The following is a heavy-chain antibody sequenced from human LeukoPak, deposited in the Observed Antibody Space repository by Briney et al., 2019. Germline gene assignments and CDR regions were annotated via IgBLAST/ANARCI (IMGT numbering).Heavy chain of an antibody. D-gene: IGHD1-26*01. V-gene: IGHV4-39*01. CDR2: MFYSGST. CDR1: GVSISSNNHY. Sequence: SETLSLTCIVSGVSISSNNHYWGWIRQPPGKGLKYIESMFYSGSTYFNPSLKSRVTISVDTSRNQFTLNLASVTAADTATYYCARHAGGSYPPYYFDYWGQGILVTVSS. CDR3: ARHAGGSYPPYYFDY. J-gene: IGHJ4*02.